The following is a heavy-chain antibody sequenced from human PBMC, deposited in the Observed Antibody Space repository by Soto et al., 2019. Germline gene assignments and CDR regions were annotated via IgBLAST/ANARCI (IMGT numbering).Heavy chain of an antibody. V-gene: IGHV3-23*01. CDR1: GFTSSSYA. J-gene: IGHJ4*02. Sequence: ESGGGLVPPGGSLRLSCAASGFTSSSYAMRWVRQAPGKGLEWVSSISGSSDSTYYADSVKGRFTISRDNSKNTLYLQMNSLRAEDTAVYYCARRGSGNYYDYWGQGTLVTVSS. CDR3: ARRGSGNYYDY. D-gene: IGHD1-26*01. CDR2: ISGSSDST.